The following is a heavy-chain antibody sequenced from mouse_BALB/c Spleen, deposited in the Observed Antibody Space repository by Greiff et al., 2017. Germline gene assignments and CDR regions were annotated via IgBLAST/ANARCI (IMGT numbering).Heavy chain of an antibody. J-gene: IGHJ2*01. CDR3: ARQGGNWDGYYFDY. V-gene: IGHV5-12-2*01. D-gene: IGHD4-1*01. Sequence: EVKLMESGGGLVQPGGSLKLSCAASGFTFSSYTMSWVRQTPEKRLEWVAYISNGGGSTYYPDTVKGRFTISRDNAKNTLYLQMSSLKSEDTAMYYCARQGGNWDGYYFDYWGQGTTLTVSS. CDR1: GFTFSSYT. CDR2: ISNGGGST.